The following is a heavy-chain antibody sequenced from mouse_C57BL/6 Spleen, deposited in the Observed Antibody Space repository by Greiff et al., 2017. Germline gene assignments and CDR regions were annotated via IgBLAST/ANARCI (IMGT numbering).Heavy chain of an antibody. Sequence: VKVVESGAELAKPGASVKLSCKASGYTFTSYWMHWVKQRPGQGLEWIGYINPSSGYTKYNQKFKDKATLTADKSSSTAYMQLSSLTYEDSAVYYCARYDYDVYYAMDYWGQGTSVTVSS. J-gene: IGHJ4*01. CDR2: INPSSGYT. D-gene: IGHD2-4*01. CDR1: GYTFTSYW. CDR3: ARYDYDVYYAMDY. V-gene: IGHV1-7*01.